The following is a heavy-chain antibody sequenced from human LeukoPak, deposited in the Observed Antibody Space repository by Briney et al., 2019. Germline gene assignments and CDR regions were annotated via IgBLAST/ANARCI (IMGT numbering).Heavy chain of an antibody. CDR1: GGSISSYY. Sequence: ETLSLTCTVSGGSISSYYWSWIRQPAGKGLEWIGRIYTSGSTNYNPSLKSRVTMSVDTSKNQFSLKLSSVTAADTAVYYCARDGGSILEKYDILTGYPNNWFDPWGQGTLVTVSS. V-gene: IGHV4-4*07. J-gene: IGHJ5*02. CDR3: ARDGGSILEKYDILTGYPNNWFDP. D-gene: IGHD3-9*01. CDR2: IYTSGST.